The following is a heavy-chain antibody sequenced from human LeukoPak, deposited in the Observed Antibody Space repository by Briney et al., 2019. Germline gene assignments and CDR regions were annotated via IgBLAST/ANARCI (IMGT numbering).Heavy chain of an antibody. V-gene: IGHV4-59*08. CDR3: ARSGFEGIAVH. D-gene: IGHD6-19*01. J-gene: IGHJ4*02. CDR2: IYYSGST. CDR1: GGSISSYY. Sequence: SETLSLTCTVSGGSISSYYWSWLRQPPGKGLEWIGYIYYSGSTNYNPSLKSRVTISVGTSKNQFSLKLSSVTAADTAVYYCARSGFEGIAVHWGQGTLVTVSS.